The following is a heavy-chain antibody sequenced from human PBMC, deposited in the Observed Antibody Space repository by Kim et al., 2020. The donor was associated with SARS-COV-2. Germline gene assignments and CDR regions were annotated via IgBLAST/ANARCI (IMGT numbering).Heavy chain of an antibody. V-gene: IGHV3-53*01. J-gene: IGHJ4*02. Sequence: GGSLRLSCAASGFTVSSNYMSWVRQAPGKGLEWVSVIYSGGSTYYADSVKGRFTISRDNSKNTLYLQMNSLRAEDTAVYYCARVIAVQNSSGYHPGYFDYWGQGTLVTVSS. D-gene: IGHD3-22*01. CDR1: GFTVSSNY. CDR3: ARVIAVQNSSGYHPGYFDY. CDR2: IYSGGST.